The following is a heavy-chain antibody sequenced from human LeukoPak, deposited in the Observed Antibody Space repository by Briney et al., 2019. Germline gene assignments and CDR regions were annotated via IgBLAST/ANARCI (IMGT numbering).Heavy chain of an antibody. CDR3: ARDRYSSAWYNGFDY. CDR2: IHYSGST. J-gene: IGHJ4*02. CDR1: GGSISTYY. Sequence: PSETLSLTCTVSGGSISTYYWSWIRQPPGKELEWIGYIHYSGSTKYNPSLKSRVTISVDTSNNQFSLNLSSVTAADTAVYYCARDRYSSAWYNGFDYWGQGTLVPVSS. D-gene: IGHD6-19*01. V-gene: IGHV4-59*01.